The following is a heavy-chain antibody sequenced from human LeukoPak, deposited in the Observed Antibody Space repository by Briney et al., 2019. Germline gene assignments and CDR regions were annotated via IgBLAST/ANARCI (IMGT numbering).Heavy chain of an antibody. Sequence: GGSLRLSCAASGFTFISYSMNWVRQAPGKGLEWVSSISSSTYIYYADSVKGRFTISRDNAKNSLYLQMNSLRAEDTAVYCCAPGYCSGGSCYGGSWGQGTLVTVSS. CDR1: GFTFISYS. CDR3: APGYCSGGSCYGGS. V-gene: IGHV3-21*01. CDR2: ISSSTYI. D-gene: IGHD2-15*01. J-gene: IGHJ5*02.